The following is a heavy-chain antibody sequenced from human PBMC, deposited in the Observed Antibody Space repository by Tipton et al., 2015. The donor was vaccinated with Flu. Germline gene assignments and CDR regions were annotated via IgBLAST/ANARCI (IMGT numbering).Heavy chain of an antibody. Sequence: SLRLSCAASGFTFSSYSMNWVRQAPGKGLEWVSSISSSSSYIYYADSVKGRFTISRDNAKNSLYLQMNSLRAEDTAVYYCARGVGGFLGWLPHRVYYCYGMDVWGQGTTVTVSS. CDR1: GFTFSSYS. CDR3: ARGVGGFLGWLPHRVYYCYGMDV. V-gene: IGHV3-21*01. CDR2: ISSSSSYI. J-gene: IGHJ6*02. D-gene: IGHD3-3*01.